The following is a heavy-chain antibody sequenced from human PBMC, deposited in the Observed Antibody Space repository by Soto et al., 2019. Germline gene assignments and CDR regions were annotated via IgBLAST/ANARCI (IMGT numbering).Heavy chain of an antibody. V-gene: IGHV4-34*01. CDR1: GGSFSGYY. CDR3: ARGYSSSWYPPYYYYGMDG. Sequence: QVQLQQWGAGLLKPSETLSLTCAVYGGSFSGYYWSWIRQPPGKGLEWIGEINHSGSTNYNPYLKSRVPISVDTSKNQFSLKLSSVTAADTAGYYCARGYSSSWYPPYYYYGMDGWGQGTTVTVSS. J-gene: IGHJ6*02. D-gene: IGHD6-13*01. CDR2: INHSGST.